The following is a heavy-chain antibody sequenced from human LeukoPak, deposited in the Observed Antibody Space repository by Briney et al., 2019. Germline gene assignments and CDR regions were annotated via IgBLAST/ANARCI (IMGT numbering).Heavy chain of an antibody. CDR1: GFTFSSYA. CDR3: AKDGPGYSSGWYGGDFDY. CDR2: ISGSGGST. J-gene: IGHJ4*02. D-gene: IGHD6-19*01. Sequence: GGSLRPSCAASGFTFSSYAMSWVRQAPGKGLEWVSAISGSGGSTYYADSVKGRFTISRDNSKNTLYLQMNSLRAEDTAVYYCAKDGPGYSSGWYGGDFDYWGQGTLVTVSS. V-gene: IGHV3-23*01.